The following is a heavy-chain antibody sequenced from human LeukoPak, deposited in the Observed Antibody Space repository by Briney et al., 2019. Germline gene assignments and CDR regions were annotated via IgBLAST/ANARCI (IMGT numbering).Heavy chain of an antibody. CDR1: GGTFSSYS. D-gene: IGHD3-10*01. Sequence: SVKVSCKASGGTFSSYSISWVRQAPGQGLEWMGGIIPIFGTANYAQKFQGRVTITADESTSTAYMELSSLRSEDTAVYYCARDFPGERFGDSGWFDPWGQGTLVTVSS. CDR3: ARDFPGERFGDSGWFDP. CDR2: IIPIFGTA. V-gene: IGHV1-69*13. J-gene: IGHJ5*02.